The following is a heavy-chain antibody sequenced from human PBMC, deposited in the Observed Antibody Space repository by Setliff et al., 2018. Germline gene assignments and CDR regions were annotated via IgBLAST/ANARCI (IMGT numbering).Heavy chain of an antibody. V-gene: IGHV3-23*01. CDR1: GFTLNIYT. J-gene: IGHJ4*02. CDR2: FIAGDSST. CDR3: AKDRQPDGRWDIDY. D-gene: IGHD1-26*01. Sequence: PGGSLRLSCAASGFTLNIYTMSWVRQAPRKGLEWVASFIAGDSSTIYADSVKGRFTIFRDISKNTLYLQMNSPRADDTAVYFCAKDRQPDGRWDIDYWGQGTLVTVSS.